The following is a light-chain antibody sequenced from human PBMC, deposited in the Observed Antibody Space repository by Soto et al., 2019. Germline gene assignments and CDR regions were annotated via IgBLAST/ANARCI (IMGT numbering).Light chain of an antibody. CDR2: DAS. V-gene: IGKV1-5*01. CDR1: QSLSSW. Sequence: DIQMTQSPSTLSASVGDRVTITCRASQSLSSWLAWYQQKPGKAPKLLIYDASSLASGVPSRFIGSGSGTEFTLTIISLQPDDFATYYCQQYNSYSLFTFGPGTKVDIK. J-gene: IGKJ3*01. CDR3: QQYNSYSLFT.